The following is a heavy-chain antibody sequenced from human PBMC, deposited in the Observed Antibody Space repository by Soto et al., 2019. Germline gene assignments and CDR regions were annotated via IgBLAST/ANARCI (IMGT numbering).Heavy chain of an antibody. CDR2: INAGNGNT. D-gene: IGHD3-9*01. J-gene: IGHJ5*02. CDR3: ARNSDYDILTGYYSGVWFDP. Sequence: SVKVSCKASGYTFTSYAMHWVRQAPGQRLEWMGWINAGNGNTKYSQKFQGRVTITRDTSASTAYMELSSLRSEDTAVYYCARNSDYDILTGYYSGVWFDPWGQGTLVTVSS. CDR1: GYTFTSYA. V-gene: IGHV1-3*01.